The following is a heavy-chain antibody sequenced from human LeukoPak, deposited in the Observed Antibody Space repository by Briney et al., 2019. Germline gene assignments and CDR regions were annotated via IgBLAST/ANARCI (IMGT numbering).Heavy chain of an antibody. CDR1: GFAFSSYC. CDR2: IRYDGSNK. D-gene: IGHD2-2*01. V-gene: IGHV3-30*02. Sequence: PGGSLRLSCAASGFAFSSYCMHWVRQAPGKGLEWVAFIRYDGSNKYYADSVKGRFTISRDNSKNTLYLQMNSLRAEDTAVYYCVKEEGIVVVPAAIDYWGQGTLVTVSS. CDR3: VKEEGIVVVPAAIDY. J-gene: IGHJ4*02.